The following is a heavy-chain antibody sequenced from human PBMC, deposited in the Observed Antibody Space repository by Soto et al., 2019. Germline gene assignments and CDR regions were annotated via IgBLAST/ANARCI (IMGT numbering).Heavy chain of an antibody. D-gene: IGHD6-19*01. CDR1: GYTFTSYG. CDR3: ARDPRRIRVASSGWYFDY. J-gene: IGHJ4*02. CDR2: ISAYNGNT. V-gene: IGHV1-18*01. Sequence: ASVKVSCKASGYTFTSYGISCVRQAPGQGLEWMGWISAYNGNTNYAQKLQGRVTMTTDTSTSTAYMELRSLRSDDTAVYYCARDPRRIRVASSGWYFDYWGQGTLVTVSS.